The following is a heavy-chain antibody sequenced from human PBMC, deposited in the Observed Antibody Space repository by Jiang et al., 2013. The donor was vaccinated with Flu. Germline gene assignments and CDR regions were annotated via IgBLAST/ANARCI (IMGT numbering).Heavy chain of an antibody. CDR3: ARHVCSGGSCYVYFDL. J-gene: IGHJ2*01. CDR1: GYSFTSYW. CDR2: IDPSDSYT. Sequence: GAEVKKPGESLRISCKGFGYSFTSYWISWVRQMPGKGLEWMGRIDPSDSYTNYSPSFQGHVTISADKSISTAYLQWSSLRAADTAMYYCARHVCSGGSCYVYFDLWGRGTLVSVSS. D-gene: IGHD2-15*01. V-gene: IGHV5-10-1*01.